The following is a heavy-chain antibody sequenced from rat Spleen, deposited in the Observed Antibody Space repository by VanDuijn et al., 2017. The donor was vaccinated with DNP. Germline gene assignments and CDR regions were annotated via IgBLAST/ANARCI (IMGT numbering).Heavy chain of an antibody. V-gene: IGHV5-20*01. Sequence: EVQLVESGGGLVQPGRSMKLSCAASGFTFSDYYMAWVRPTPTKGLEWVTYIDYDGGSTYYRDSVKGRFTVSRDNAKSTLYLQMNSLISEETATYYCARDRTGTWFAYWGQGTLVTVSS. CDR2: IDYDGGST. CDR3: ARDRTGTWFAY. J-gene: IGHJ3*01. D-gene: IGHD5-1*01. CDR1: GFTFSDYY.